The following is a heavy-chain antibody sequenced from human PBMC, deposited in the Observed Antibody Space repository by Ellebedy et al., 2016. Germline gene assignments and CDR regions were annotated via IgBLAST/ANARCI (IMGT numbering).Heavy chain of an antibody. CDR2: ISYDGRNK. Sequence: GGSLRLXCATSGFTFSSHTMHWARQAPGKGLEWVAVISYDGRNKHYADSVKGRFTISRDISKDTLYLQMNSLQTEDTAVYYCAREGFGYTYGTSPFDYWGQGSLVTVSS. CDR1: GFTFSSHT. V-gene: IGHV3-30*04. D-gene: IGHD5-18*01. CDR3: AREGFGYTYGTSPFDY. J-gene: IGHJ4*02.